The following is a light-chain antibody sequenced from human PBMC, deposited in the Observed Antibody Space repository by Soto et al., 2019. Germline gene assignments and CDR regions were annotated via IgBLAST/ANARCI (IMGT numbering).Light chain of an antibody. CDR3: QVWDSTSNHPGVV. CDR2: YDS. J-gene: IGLJ3*02. CDR1: NIGKKR. V-gene: IGLV3-21*04. Sequence: SYELTQPPSDTEAPERTARITGGGKNIGKKRVHWNPQKPGQAPVVDNHYDSDRHSGIPERFSGSNSGSTSTLTISRGEAGDKANYYCQVWDSTSNHPGVVFGGGTKLTVL.